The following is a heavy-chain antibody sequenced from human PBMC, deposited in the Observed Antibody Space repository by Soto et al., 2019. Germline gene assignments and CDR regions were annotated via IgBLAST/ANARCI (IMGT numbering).Heavy chain of an antibody. V-gene: IGHV3-30-3*01. CDR3: ASGAAAVPFDY. J-gene: IGHJ4*02. D-gene: IGHD6-13*01. Sequence: GGSLRLSCAASGFTFSSYAMHWVRQAPGKGLEWVAVISYDGSNKYYADSVKGRFTISRDNSKNTLYLQMNSLRAEDTAVYYCASGAAAVPFDYWGQGTLVTVSS. CDR1: GFTFSSYA. CDR2: ISYDGSNK.